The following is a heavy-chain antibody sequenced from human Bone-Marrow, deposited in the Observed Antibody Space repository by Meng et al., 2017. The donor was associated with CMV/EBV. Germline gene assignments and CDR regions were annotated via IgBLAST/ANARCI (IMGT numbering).Heavy chain of an antibody. CDR3: ARDTWSGYLPSPYYYYGMDV. CDR1: GFTFSSYW. D-gene: IGHD3-3*01. V-gene: IGHV3-74*01. Sequence: GGSLRLSCAASGFTFSSYWMHWVRQAPGKGLVWVSRINSDGSSTSYADSVKGRFTISRDNAKNSLYLQMNSLRAEDTAVYYCARDTWSGYLPSPYYYYGMDVWGQGTTVTVSS. CDR2: INSDGSST. J-gene: IGHJ6*02.